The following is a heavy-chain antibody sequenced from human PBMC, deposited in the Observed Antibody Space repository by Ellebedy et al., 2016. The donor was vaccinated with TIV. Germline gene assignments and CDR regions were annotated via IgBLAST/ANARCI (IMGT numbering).Heavy chain of an antibody. CDR2: TYSDGTT. J-gene: IGHJ4*02. D-gene: IGHD3-10*01. Sequence: GESLKISCAASGFTVSTNYMNWVRQAPGKGLEWVSLTYSDGTTYYADSVKGRFTIARDISMNTLYLQMNSLRAEDTAVYYCARDLPSYYGSGGLDYWGQGTLVTVSS. V-gene: IGHV3-66*01. CDR3: ARDLPSYYGSGGLDY. CDR1: GFTVSTNY.